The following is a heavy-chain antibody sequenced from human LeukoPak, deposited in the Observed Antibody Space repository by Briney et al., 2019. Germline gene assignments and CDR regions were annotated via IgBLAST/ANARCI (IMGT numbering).Heavy chain of an antibody. CDR1: GGSISTYY. Sequence: SETLSLACTVSGGSISTYYWSWIRQPPGKGLEWIGYIYYSGSTNYNPSLKSRVTISVDKSKNQFSLKLSSVTAADTAVYYCARDRYYDSTNYFDFWGQGTLVTVSS. CDR3: ARDRYYDSTNYFDF. V-gene: IGHV4-59*01. J-gene: IGHJ4*02. D-gene: IGHD3-22*01. CDR2: IYYSGST.